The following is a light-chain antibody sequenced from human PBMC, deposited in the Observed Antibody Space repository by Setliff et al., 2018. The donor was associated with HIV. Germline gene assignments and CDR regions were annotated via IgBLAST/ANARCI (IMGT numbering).Light chain of an antibody. CDR3: SSYTSSSTDIYV. CDR1: SSDVGGYNY. Sequence: QSALTQPASVSGSPGQSITISYTGTSSDVGGYNYVSWYQQHPGKAPKLMIYEVTNRPSGVSNRFSGSKFGNTASLTISGLQADDEADYYCSSYTSSSTDIYVFGTGTKVTVL. V-gene: IGLV2-14*01. J-gene: IGLJ1*01. CDR2: EVT.